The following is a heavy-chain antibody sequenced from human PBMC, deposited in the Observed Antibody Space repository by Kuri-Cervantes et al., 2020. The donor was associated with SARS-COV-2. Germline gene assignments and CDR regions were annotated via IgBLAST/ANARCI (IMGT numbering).Heavy chain of an antibody. CDR1: GFTFSRYW. V-gene: IGHV3-7*01. D-gene: IGHD2-2*03. CDR2: IRQDGSQK. CDR3: ASLGYCNSSSFNRGDYYYYYMDV. J-gene: IGHJ6*03. Sequence: GGSLRLSCAASGFTFSRYWMSWVRQAPGKGLEWVANIRQDGSQKRYGDSVKGRFTISSDNANNNMYLQMNSLRAEDTAVYYCASLGYCNSSSFNRGDYYYYYMDVWGNGSTVTVSS.